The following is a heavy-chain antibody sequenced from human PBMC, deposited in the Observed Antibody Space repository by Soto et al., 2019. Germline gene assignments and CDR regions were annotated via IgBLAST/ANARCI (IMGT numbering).Heavy chain of an antibody. CDR1: GFTFDDYA. J-gene: IGHJ4*02. Sequence: EVQLVESGGGLVQPGRSLRLSCGASGFTFDDYAMHWVRQAPGKGLEWVSSISWNSGNIGYADSVKGRFIISRDNDKNSLYLQMNSLRPEDTALYYCAKGSSTTNFSYFDYWGQGTLVTVSS. D-gene: IGHD2-2*01. V-gene: IGHV3-9*01. CDR2: ISWNSGNI. CDR3: AKGSSTTNFSYFDY.